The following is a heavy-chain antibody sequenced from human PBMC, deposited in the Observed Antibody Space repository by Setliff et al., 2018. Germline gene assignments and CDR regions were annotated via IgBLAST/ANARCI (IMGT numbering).Heavy chain of an antibody. CDR1: GFTFSSYT. CDR2: ISSDGGST. CDR3: ARDDYNYGYNS. Sequence: SLRLSCAASGFTFSSYTMHWVRQAPGKGLEYVSGISSDGGSTYYANSVKDRFTISRDNSKNTLWLQMGSLRAEDMAVYYCARDDYNYGYNSWGQGTLVTVSS. V-gene: IGHV3-64*01. D-gene: IGHD5-18*01. J-gene: IGHJ4*02.